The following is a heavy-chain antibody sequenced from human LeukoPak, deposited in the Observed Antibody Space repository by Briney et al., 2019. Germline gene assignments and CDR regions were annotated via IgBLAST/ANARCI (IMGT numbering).Heavy chain of an antibody. D-gene: IGHD6-13*01. CDR1: GFTFSSYG. J-gene: IGHJ4*02. CDR2: IRYDGSNK. CDR3: AKENQGIAAAGDY. Sequence: GGCLRLSCAASGFTFSSYGMHWVRQAPGKGLEWVAFIRYDGSNKYYADSVKGRFTISRDNSKNTLYLQMNSLRAEDTAVYYCAKENQGIAAAGDYWGQGTLVTVSS. V-gene: IGHV3-30*02.